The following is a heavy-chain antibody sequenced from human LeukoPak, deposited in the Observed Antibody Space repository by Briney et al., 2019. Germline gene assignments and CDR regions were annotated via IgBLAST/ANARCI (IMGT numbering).Heavy chain of an antibody. V-gene: IGHV3-53*01. CDR1: GFSLSTYA. J-gene: IGHJ4*02. CDR3: ASGTKWELLLNY. CDR2: IYCGGAT. D-gene: IGHD1-26*01. Sequence: GGSLRLSCAASGFSLSTYAMSWVRQAPGKGLEWVSVIYCGGATYYADSVKGLFTISRDNSKNTLFLQMNSLKVEDTAVYYCASGTKWELLLNYWGQGTLVTVSS.